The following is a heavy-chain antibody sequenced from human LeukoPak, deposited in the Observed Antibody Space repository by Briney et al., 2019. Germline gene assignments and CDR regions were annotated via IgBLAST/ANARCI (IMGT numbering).Heavy chain of an antibody. D-gene: IGHD3-10*01. CDR2: IYYSGST. J-gene: IGHJ6*02. V-gene: IGHV4-30-4*01. CDR1: GGSFSGYY. CDR3: ARGDGSGSYQYYYYGMDV. Sequence: SETLSLTCAVYGGSFSGYYWSWIRQPPGKGLEWIGYIYYSGSTYYNPSLKSRVTISVDTSKNQFSLKLSSVTAADTAVYYCARGDGSGSYQYYYYGMDVWGQGTTVTVSS.